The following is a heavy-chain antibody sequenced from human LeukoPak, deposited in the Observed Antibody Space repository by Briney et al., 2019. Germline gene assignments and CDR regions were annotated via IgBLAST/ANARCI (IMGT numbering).Heavy chain of an antibody. Sequence: SETLSLTCTVSGGSISSSSYYWGWIRQPPGKGLEWIGSIYYSGSTYYNPSLKSRVTISVDTSKNQFSLKLRSVTAADTAVYYCARISAGYSSSRTVFNWFDPWGQGTLVTVSS. CDR2: IYYSGST. CDR3: ARISAGYSSSRTVFNWFDP. J-gene: IGHJ5*02. D-gene: IGHD6-13*01. CDR1: GGSISSSSYY. V-gene: IGHV4-39*07.